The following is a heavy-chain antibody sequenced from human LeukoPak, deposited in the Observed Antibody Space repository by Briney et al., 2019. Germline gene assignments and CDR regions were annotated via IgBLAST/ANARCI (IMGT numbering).Heavy chain of an antibody. CDR1: GYSFTTYH. CDR3: ARTTYLTASGYDC. Sequence: GASVKVSCKTSGYSFTTYHINWVRQASGQGLEWPGWMNPYTGDRGYAQRFQGRLSITSDTSISTAYMELGSLKSDDTAVYFCARTTYLTASGYDCWGQGTLVTVSS. CDR2: MNPYTGDR. D-gene: IGHD2-21*02. J-gene: IGHJ4*02. V-gene: IGHV1-8*03.